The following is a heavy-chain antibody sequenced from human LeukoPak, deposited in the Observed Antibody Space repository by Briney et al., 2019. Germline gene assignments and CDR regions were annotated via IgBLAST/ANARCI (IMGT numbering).Heavy chain of an antibody. CDR2: TRNKANSYTT. Sequence: PGGSLRLSCAASGFTFSDHYMDWVRQAPGKGLEWVGRTRNKANSYTTEYAASVKGRFTISRDDSKNSLSLQMNSLKTEDTAVYYCALPSNAFDIWGQGTMVTVSS. V-gene: IGHV3-72*01. CDR3: ALPSNAFDI. J-gene: IGHJ3*02. CDR1: GFTFSDHY.